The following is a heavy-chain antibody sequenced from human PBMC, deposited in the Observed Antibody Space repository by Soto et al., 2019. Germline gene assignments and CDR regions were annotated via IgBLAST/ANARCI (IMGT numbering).Heavy chain of an antibody. CDR1: GGSISSYY. CDR3: ARAIITIFGSYYFDY. Sequence: SETLSLTCTVSGGSISSYYWSWIRQPPGKGLEWIGYIYYSGSTNYNPSLKSRVTISVDTSKNQFSLKLSSVTAADTAVYYCARAIITIFGSYYFDYWGQGTLVTVSS. V-gene: IGHV4-59*01. J-gene: IGHJ4*02. CDR2: IYYSGST. D-gene: IGHD3-3*01.